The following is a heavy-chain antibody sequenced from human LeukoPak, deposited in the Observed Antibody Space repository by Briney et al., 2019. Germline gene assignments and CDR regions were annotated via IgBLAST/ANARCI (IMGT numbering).Heavy chain of an antibody. CDR1: GFTFDDFA. V-gene: IGHV3-9*01. Sequence: GGSLRLSCAASGFTFDDFAMHWVRQAPGKGLEWVSGLSWNSGSIDYADSVKGRFTISRDNSKNTLYLQMNSLRAEDTAVYYCARDMYYYDSSGYIFDYWGQGTLVTVSS. D-gene: IGHD3-22*01. CDR2: LSWNSGSI. J-gene: IGHJ4*02. CDR3: ARDMYYYDSSGYIFDY.